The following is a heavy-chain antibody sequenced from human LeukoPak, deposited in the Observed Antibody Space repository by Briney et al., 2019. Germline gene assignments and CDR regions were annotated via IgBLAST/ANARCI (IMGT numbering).Heavy chain of an antibody. J-gene: IGHJ4*02. CDR3: ARTGGLYSSSWYYFDY. V-gene: IGHV4-39*07. D-gene: IGHD6-13*01. Sequence: SGTLSLTCTVSGGSISNVNYHWGWIRQPPGKGLEWIGSIYYSGNTFYKPSLTSRVTISIDTSKNQFSLKLSSVTAADTAVYYCARTGGLYSSSWYYFDYWGQGTLVTVSS. CDR2: IYYSGNT. CDR1: GGSISNVNYH.